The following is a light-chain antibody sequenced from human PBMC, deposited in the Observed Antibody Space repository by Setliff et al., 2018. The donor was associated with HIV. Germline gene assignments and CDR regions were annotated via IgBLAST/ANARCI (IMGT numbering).Light chain of an antibody. CDR1: SSDVGSYNL. CDR2: EVI. Sequence: SVLTQPASGSGSPGQSITISCTGTSSDVGSYNLVSWYQQHPGKAPKLMIYEVIKRPSGVSNRFSGSKSGNTASLTISGLQAEDEADYYCCSYAGSSTYVFGTGTKVTVL. J-gene: IGLJ1*01. CDR3: CSYAGSSTYV. V-gene: IGLV2-23*02.